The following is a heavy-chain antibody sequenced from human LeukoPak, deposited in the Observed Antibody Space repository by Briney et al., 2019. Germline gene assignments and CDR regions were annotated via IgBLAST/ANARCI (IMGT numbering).Heavy chain of an antibody. CDR1: GGTFSSYA. Sequence: GSSVKVSCKASGGTFSSYAISWVRQAPGQGLEWMGGIIPIFGTANYAQKFQGRVTITADESTSTAYMELSSLRSEDTAVYYCAREPPPRHCTNGVCYDYYYYGMDVWGQGTTVTVSS. J-gene: IGHJ6*02. D-gene: IGHD2-8*01. V-gene: IGHV1-69*01. CDR3: AREPPPRHCTNGVCYDYYYYGMDV. CDR2: IIPIFGTA.